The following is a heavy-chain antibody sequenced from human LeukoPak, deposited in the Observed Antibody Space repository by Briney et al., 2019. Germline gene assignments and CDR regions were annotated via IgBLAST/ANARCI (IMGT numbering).Heavy chain of an antibody. CDR2: IYTSGTT. J-gene: IGHJ5*02. Sequence: SETLSLTCSVSGGSISSDYWSWIRQPAGKGLEWIGHIYTSGTTNYNPSLKSRVTLSVDTSKSQFSLKLTPVTAADTALYYCARDNSYGLGRWFDPWGQGTLVTVSS. CDR3: ARDNSYGLGRWFDP. CDR1: GGSISSDY. V-gene: IGHV4-4*07. D-gene: IGHD5-18*01.